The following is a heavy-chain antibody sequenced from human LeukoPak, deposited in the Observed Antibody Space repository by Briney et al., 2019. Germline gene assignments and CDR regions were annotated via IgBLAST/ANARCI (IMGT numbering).Heavy chain of an antibody. D-gene: IGHD1-26*01. CDR1: GFTFSSYS. Sequence: GGSLRHSCAASGFTFSSYSMNWVRQAPGKGLEWVSSISSSSTYIYYADSMKGRFTISRDNAKNSLYLQMNSLRAEDTAVYYCARGSSPGSYGSAYFFDYWGQGTPVTVSS. J-gene: IGHJ4*02. CDR2: ISSSSTYI. CDR3: ARGSSPGSYGSAYFFDY. V-gene: IGHV3-21*01.